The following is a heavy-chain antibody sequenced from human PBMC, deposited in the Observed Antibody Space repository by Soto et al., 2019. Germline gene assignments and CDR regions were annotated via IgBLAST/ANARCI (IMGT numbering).Heavy chain of an antibody. CDR2: ISPNNGDT. V-gene: IGHV1-2*02. D-gene: IGHD6-25*01. Sequence: GASVKVSCKTSGYIFTGHYLHWLRQAPGQGLEWMGWISPNNGDTDYAQKFQGRVTMTRETSMNTAYMDLSGLTFDDTAVYYCARGGSMTAAVKIAFDIWGQGTMVTVSS. J-gene: IGHJ3*02. CDR1: GYIFTGHY. CDR3: ARGGSMTAAVKIAFDI.